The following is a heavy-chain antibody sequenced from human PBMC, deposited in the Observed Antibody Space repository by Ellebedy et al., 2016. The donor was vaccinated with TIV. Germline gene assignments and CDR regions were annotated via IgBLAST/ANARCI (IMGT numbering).Heavy chain of an antibody. D-gene: IGHD6-19*01. Sequence: GESLKISCAASGFTFNNYAMSWVRQAPGKGLEWVSTLSPTGTRTYYETSVEGRFIISRDNSKRTLYLQMNSLRAEDTAVYYCAKGRGGGSYSSAPRYYFDSWGLGTLVTVSS. CDR2: LSPTGTRT. J-gene: IGHJ4*02. CDR1: GFTFNNYA. V-gene: IGHV3-23*01. CDR3: AKGRGGGSYSSAPRYYFDS.